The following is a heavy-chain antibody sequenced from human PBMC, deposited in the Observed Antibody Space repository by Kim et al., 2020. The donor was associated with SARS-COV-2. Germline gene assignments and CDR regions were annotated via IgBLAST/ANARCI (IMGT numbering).Heavy chain of an antibody. J-gene: IGHJ4*02. Sequence: IYYADYVKGALTISRDNAKNSMYVQMSSLRAEDTAVYYCARGLHFPSIDYWGQGTLVTVSS. CDR2: I. V-gene: IGHV3-11*01. CDR3: ARGLHFPSIDY.